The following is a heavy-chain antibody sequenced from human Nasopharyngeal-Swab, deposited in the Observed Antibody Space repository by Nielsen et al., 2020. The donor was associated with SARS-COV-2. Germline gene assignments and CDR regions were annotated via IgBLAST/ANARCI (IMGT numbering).Heavy chain of an antibody. D-gene: IGHD3-22*01. Sequence: SVKVSCKASGGTFRSYAISWVRQAPGQGLEWMGGIIPISGTANYAQKFQGRVTITADKSTSTAYMELSSLRSEDTAVYYCATVKTYYYDSSGDRGDAFDIWGQGTMVTVSS. CDR3: ATVKTYYYDSSGDRGDAFDI. J-gene: IGHJ3*02. CDR2: IIPISGTA. CDR1: GGTFRSYA. V-gene: IGHV1-69*06.